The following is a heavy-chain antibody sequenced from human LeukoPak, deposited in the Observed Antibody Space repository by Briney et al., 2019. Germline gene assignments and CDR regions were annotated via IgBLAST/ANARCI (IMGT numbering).Heavy chain of an antibody. CDR3: ATDPITIFGVPQGY. CDR2: FDPEDGET. Sequence: GFDPEDGETIYAQKFQGRVTMTEDTSTDTAYMELSSLRSEDTAVYYCATDPITIFGVPQGYWGQGTLVTVSS. J-gene: IGHJ4*02. V-gene: IGHV1-24*01. D-gene: IGHD3-3*01.